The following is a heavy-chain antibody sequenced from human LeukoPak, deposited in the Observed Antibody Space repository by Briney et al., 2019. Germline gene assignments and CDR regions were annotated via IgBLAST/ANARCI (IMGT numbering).Heavy chain of an antibody. Sequence: PGGSLRLSCAASGFTLSSYNMKWVRQAPGKGLEWVSSISWRSSDIEYADSVKGRFTISRDNAKQSLYLQMSSLRAEDTAVYYCARDEEDTAMVTLDYWGQETLVTVSS. J-gene: IGHJ4*02. D-gene: IGHD5-18*01. CDR1: GFTLSSYN. V-gene: IGHV3-21*01. CDR3: ARDEEDTAMVTLDY. CDR2: ISWRSSDI.